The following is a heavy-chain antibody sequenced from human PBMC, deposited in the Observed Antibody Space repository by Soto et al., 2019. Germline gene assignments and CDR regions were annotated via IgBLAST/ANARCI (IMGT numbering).Heavy chain of an antibody. CDR2: ITPVLTIT. V-gene: IGHV1-69*08. CDR3: AREPVTTGDYFIY. CDR1: GGTFSHYT. Sequence: QVQLVQSGAEVQKPGSSVKVSCKASGGTFSHYTINWVRQAPGHGLEWMGRITPVLTITNYAQKFQGRITITADKSTSTAYVELSSLRSEDTAVYYCAREPVTTGDYFIYWRQRTLVNVSS. D-gene: IGHD4-17*01. J-gene: IGHJ4*02.